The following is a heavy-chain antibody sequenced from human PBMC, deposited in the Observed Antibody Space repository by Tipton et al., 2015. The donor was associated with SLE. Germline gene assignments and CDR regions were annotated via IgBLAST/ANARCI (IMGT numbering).Heavy chain of an antibody. V-gene: IGHV3-23*03. Sequence: SLRLSCAASGFTFSSYAMSWVRQAPGKGLEWVSVIYSGGSTYYADSVKGRFTISRDNSKKTLYMQMNSLRAEDTAVYYCAKDSLSWGSGWSPLDPWGQGTLVSVSS. CDR2: IYSGGST. D-gene: IGHD6-13*01. CDR3: AKDSLSWGSGWSPLDP. CDR1: GFTFSSYA. J-gene: IGHJ5*02.